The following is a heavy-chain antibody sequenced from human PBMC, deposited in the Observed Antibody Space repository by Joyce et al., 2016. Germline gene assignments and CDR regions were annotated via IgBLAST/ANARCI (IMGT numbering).Heavy chain of an antibody. Sequence: QVQLVESGGGVVQPGRSLRLSCAASGLTLGKYGVHWVRQAPGKGREWVAVISYDGIYKYYADSVKGRFTISRDNSKNTVFLEMNSLRTEDTAVYYCAKILTATYSSGWFLDYWGQGTLVTVSS. J-gene: IGHJ4*02. V-gene: IGHV3-30*18. CDR1: GLTLGKYG. CDR2: ISYDGIYK. CDR3: AKILTATYSSGWFLDY. D-gene: IGHD6-25*01.